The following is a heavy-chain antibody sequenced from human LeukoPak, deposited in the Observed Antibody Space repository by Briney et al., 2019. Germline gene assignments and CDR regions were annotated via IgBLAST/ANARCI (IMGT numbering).Heavy chain of an antibody. CDR3: AGDSADSSGFDY. CDR1: GGSISSYY. Sequence: SETLSLTCTVSGGSISSYYWSRIRQPPGKGLEWIGYIYYSGSTNYNPSLKSRVPISVDTSKNQFSLKLSSVTAADTAVYYCAGDSADSSGFDYWGQGTLVTVSS. D-gene: IGHD6-25*01. CDR2: IYYSGST. J-gene: IGHJ4*02. V-gene: IGHV4-59*01.